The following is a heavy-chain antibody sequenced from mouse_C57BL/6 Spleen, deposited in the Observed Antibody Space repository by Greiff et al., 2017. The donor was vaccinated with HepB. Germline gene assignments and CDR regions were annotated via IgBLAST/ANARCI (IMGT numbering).Heavy chain of an antibody. Sequence: EVQRVESGGGLVQPGGSLSLSCAASGFTFTDYYMSWVRQPPGKALEWLGFIRNKANGYTTEYSASVKGRFTISRDNSQSILYLQMNALRAEDSATYYCARSSPYFDYWGQGTTLTVSS. J-gene: IGHJ2*01. D-gene: IGHD6-1*01. V-gene: IGHV7-3*01. CDR1: GFTFTDYY. CDR2: IRNKANGYTT. CDR3: ARSSPYFDY.